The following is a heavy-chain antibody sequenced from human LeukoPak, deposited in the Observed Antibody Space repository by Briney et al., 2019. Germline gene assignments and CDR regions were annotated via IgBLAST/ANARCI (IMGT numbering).Heavy chain of an antibody. CDR2: IWYDGSNK. CDR1: GFTFRNHG. V-gene: IGHV3-33*01. Sequence: GRSLRLSCAASGFTFRNHGMHWVRQAPDKGLEWVAVIWYDGSNKYYGGSVKGRFTISRDNSKNMLYLQINSLRAEDTAVYFCVRDRSARYLDYWGQGTLVTVSS. J-gene: IGHJ4*02. CDR3: VRDRSARYLDY.